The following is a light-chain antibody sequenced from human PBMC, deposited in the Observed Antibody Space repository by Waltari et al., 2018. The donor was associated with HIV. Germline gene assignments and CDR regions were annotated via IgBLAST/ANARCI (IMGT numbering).Light chain of an antibody. CDR3: QQYYDVPLT. Sequence: DIPLTQSPSSLSASIGDTVTIPFRASQDIRNSLSWFQQQPGKVPKLLVHGAFILQRGVPSRFSGSGSGTDFTLTISGLQAEDFATYCCQQYYDVPLTFGGGTRVDI. CDR1: QDIRNS. CDR2: GAF. V-gene: IGKV1-NL1*01. J-gene: IGKJ4*01.